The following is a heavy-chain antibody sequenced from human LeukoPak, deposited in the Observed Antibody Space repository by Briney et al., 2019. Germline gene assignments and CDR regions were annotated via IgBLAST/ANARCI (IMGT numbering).Heavy chain of an antibody. CDR3: AKDGGSYNLYAFNI. Sequence: APRLSFAASGFTFDDFSMHRVRAAPGEGLGWGSGISWNSGSIGYADSVKGRFTIPRDNAKNSLYLQMNSLRAEDTALYYCAKDGGSYNLYAFNIWGQGTMVTVSS. CDR2: ISWNSGSI. D-gene: IGHD1-26*01. V-gene: IGHV3-9*01. CDR1: GFTFDDFS. J-gene: IGHJ3*02.